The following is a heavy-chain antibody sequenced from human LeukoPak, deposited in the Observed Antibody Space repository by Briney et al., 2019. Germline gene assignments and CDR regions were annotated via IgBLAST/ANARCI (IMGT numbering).Heavy chain of an antibody. CDR3: ARTTTATTSGFDY. CDR1: GYIFTNYD. J-gene: IGHJ4*02. CDR2: MNPISGNT. V-gene: IGHV1-8*03. Sequence: ASVTVSFTGSGYIFTNYDINWVRQATGQGREWMGWMNPISGNTGYAQKFQGRVTITMDTTLSTAYMELSSLRSEDTAVYYCARTTTATTSGFDYWGQGTLVTVSS. D-gene: IGHD1-1*01.